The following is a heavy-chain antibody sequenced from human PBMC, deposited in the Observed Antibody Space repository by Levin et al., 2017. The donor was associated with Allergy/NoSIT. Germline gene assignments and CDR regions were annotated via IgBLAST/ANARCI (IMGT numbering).Heavy chain of an antibody. Sequence: GESLKISCGASGFTFGSYAMNWVRQAPGKGLEWLSYIPTSGTIYYADSVKGRFIISRDNTKNSLFLQMNSLRDEDTAVYYCVRGHYFDTSGYWGFDYWGQGTLVTVSS. D-gene: IGHD3-22*01. J-gene: IGHJ4*02. CDR3: VRGHYFDTSGYWGFDY. V-gene: IGHV3-48*02. CDR2: IPTSGTI. CDR1: GFTFGSYA.